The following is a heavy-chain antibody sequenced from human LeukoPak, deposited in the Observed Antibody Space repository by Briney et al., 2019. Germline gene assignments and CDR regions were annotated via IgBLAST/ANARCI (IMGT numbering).Heavy chain of an antibody. Sequence: SETLSLTCTVSGGSISSYYWSWIRQPAGKGLEWIGRIYTSGSTNYNPSLKGRVTMSVDTSKNQFSLKLSSVTAADTAVYYCARDRAYYDILTGFDYFDYWGQGTLVTVSS. CDR1: GGSISSYY. D-gene: IGHD3-9*01. CDR2: IYTSGST. J-gene: IGHJ4*02. CDR3: ARDRAYYDILTGFDYFDY. V-gene: IGHV4-4*07.